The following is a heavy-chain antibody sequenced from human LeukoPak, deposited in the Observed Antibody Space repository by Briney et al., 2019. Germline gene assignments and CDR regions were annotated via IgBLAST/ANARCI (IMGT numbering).Heavy chain of an antibody. CDR1: GFTFDDYA. CDR2: ISGDGGST. CDR3: AKDITMVRGVIAPFGY. V-gene: IGHV3-43*02. J-gene: IGHJ4*02. D-gene: IGHD3-10*01. Sequence: GGSLRLSCAASGFTFDDYAMHWVRQAPGKGLEWVSLISGDGGSTYYADSVKGRFTISRDNNKNSLYLQMNSLRTEDTALYYCAKDITMVRGVIAPFGYWGQGTLVTVSS.